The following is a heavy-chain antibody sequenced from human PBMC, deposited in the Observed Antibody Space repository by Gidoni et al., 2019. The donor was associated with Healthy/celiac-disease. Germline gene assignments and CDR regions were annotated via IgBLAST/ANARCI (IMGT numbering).Heavy chain of an antibody. CDR2: ISGSGGST. CDR3: AKESNPGCSSTSCYGPVWFDP. D-gene: IGHD2-2*01. CDR1: GFTFSSYA. V-gene: IGHV3-23*01. Sequence: EVQLLESGGGLVQPGGSLRLYCAASGFTFSSYAMSWVRQAPGKGLEWVSAISGSGGSTYYADSVKGRFTISRDNSKNTLYLQMNSLRAEDTAVYYCAKESNPGCSSTSCYGPVWFDPWGQGTLVTVSS. J-gene: IGHJ5*02.